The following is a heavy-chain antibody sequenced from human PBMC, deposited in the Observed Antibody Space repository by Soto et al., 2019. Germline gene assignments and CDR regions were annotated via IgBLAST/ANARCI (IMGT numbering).Heavy chain of an antibody. V-gene: IGHV3-21*01. J-gene: IGHJ3*02. Sequence: GGSLRLSCAASGFTFSSYSMNWVRQAPGKGLEWVSSISSSSSYIYYADSVKGRFTISRDNAKNSLYLQMNSLRAEDTAVYYCARESRRSKYYDYIWGSYRSLNFGAFDIWGQGTMVTVSS. CDR3: ARESRRSKYYDYIWGSYRSLNFGAFDI. CDR1: GFTFSSYS. D-gene: IGHD3-16*02. CDR2: ISSSSSYI.